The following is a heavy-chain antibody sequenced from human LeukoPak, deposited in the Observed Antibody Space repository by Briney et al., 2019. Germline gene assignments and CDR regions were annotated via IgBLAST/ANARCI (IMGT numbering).Heavy chain of an antibody. V-gene: IGHV3-23*01. CDR1: EFTFSSYV. CDR2: ITPGGGT. CDR3: ARGFYDSSGYYLHLIDY. J-gene: IGHJ4*02. Sequence: GGSLRLSCAASEFTFSSYVMAWVRQAPGKGLEWVSTITPGGGTYYADSVKGRFTISRDNSKNTLYLQMNSLRDEDTAVYYCARGFYDSSGYYLHLIDYWGQGTLVTVSS. D-gene: IGHD3-22*01.